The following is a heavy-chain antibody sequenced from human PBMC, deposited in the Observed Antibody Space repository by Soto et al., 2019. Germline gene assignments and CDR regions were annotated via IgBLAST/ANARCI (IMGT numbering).Heavy chain of an antibody. CDR1: GYTFTSYY. CDR2: INPSGGST. CDR3: ARGDGPTGVFDY. D-gene: IGHD4-17*01. V-gene: IGHV1-46*01. Sequence: QVQLVQSGAEVKKPGDSVKVSCKASGYTFTSYYMHWVRQAPGQGLEWMGLINPSGGSTSYAQKFQGRVTMTRDTSTSTVYMELSSLRSEDTAVYYCARGDGPTGVFDYWGQGTLVTVSS. J-gene: IGHJ4*02.